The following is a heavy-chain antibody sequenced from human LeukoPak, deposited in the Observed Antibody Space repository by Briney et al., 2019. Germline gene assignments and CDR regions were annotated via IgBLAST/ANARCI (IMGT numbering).Heavy chain of an antibody. CDR1: GFTFSSYA. CDR2: ITDNGGST. Sequence: PGGSLRLSCAASGFTFSSYAMSWVRQAPGKGLEWVSSITDNGGSTYYADSVKGRFTISRDNSKNTLYLHMNSLRAEDTAVYYCAKINDYSFSYYFDYWGQGTLVTVSS. J-gene: IGHJ4*02. CDR3: AKINDYSFSYYFDY. D-gene: IGHD4-11*01. V-gene: IGHV3-23*01.